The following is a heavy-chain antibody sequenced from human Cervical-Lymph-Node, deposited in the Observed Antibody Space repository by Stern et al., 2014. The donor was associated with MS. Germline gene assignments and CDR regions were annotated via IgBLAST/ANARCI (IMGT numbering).Heavy chain of an antibody. Sequence: DVQLVESGPEVKRPGESLKISCQASGYTFTSYWIGGERQMPGKGLEWIAIIFPGGSDIRYSPSFQGQVTISADKSSSTAYLQWNNLKASDTAIYYCARQRYFDYWGQGTLVTVSS. V-gene: IGHV5-51*01. J-gene: IGHJ4*02. CDR2: IFPGGSDI. CDR1: GYTFTSYW. CDR3: ARQRYFDY.